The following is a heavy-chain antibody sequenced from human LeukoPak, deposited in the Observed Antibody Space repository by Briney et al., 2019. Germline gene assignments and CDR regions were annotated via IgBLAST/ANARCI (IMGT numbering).Heavy chain of an antibody. Sequence: GGSLRLSCAASGFTFSSYAMSWVRQAPGKGLEWVSAISGSGGSTCYADSVKGRFTVSRDNSKNTLYLQMNSLRAEDTAVYYCAKDKRGVVTAMRIYFDYWGQGTLVTVSS. CDR1: GFTFSSYA. CDR3: AKDKRGVVTAMRIYFDY. CDR2: ISGSGGST. J-gene: IGHJ4*02. V-gene: IGHV3-23*01. D-gene: IGHD2-21*02.